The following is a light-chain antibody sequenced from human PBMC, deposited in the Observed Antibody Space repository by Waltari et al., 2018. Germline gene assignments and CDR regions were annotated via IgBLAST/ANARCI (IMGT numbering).Light chain of an antibody. V-gene: IGLV8-61*01. J-gene: IGLJ3*02. CDR1: SGSVSSSYY. CDR3: VLYMGGGIL. Sequence: QTVVTQEPSFSVSPGGTVTLTCGLTSGSVSSSYYPSWYQQTPGQAPRPLIYSTNTRSSGVPDRFSGSILGNKAALTITGAQADDESDYYCVLYMGGGILFGGGTKLTVL. CDR2: STN.